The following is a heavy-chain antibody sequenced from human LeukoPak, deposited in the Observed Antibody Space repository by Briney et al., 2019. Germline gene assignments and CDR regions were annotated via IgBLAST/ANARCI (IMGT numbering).Heavy chain of an antibody. Sequence: GGSLRLSCAASGSTFSNYAMSWVRQAPGKGLEWVSGISGSGGGKYYADSVKARFSISRDNSKNTLYLQMNTLRAEDTAVYYCAKARDYGDYWTFDYWGQGTPVTVSS. CDR2: ISGSGGGK. D-gene: IGHD4-17*01. V-gene: IGHV3-23*01. CDR3: AKARDYGDYWTFDY. CDR1: GSTFSNYA. J-gene: IGHJ4*02.